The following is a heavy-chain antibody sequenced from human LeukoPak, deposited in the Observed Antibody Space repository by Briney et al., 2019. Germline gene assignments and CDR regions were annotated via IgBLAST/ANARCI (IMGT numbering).Heavy chain of an antibody. Sequence: PGGSLRLSCAASGFTFSTYAMSWVRQAPGKGLEWVSGISGSGGSTFYADSVKGRFTISRDNAKNSLYLQMNSLRAEDTAVYYCARAVKYHPGDYFDYWGQGTLVTVSS. J-gene: IGHJ4*02. CDR3: ARAVKYHPGDYFDY. D-gene: IGHD2-2*01. V-gene: IGHV3-23*01. CDR1: GFTFSTYA. CDR2: ISGSGGST.